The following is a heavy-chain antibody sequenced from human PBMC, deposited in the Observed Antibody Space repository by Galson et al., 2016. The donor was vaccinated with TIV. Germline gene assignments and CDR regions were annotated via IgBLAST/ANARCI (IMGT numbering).Heavy chain of an antibody. J-gene: IGHJ5*01. CDR3: ARDPYSSDWYNWFDS. Sequence: SLRLSCATTGFSLRNYGMHWVRQAPGQGLEWVAMVAHDNIAKYYIDSVRGRFSISKDTSDNTLDLQMNSLTTEDTAVYSCARDPYSSDWYNWFDSWGQGTLVTVSS. V-gene: IGHV3-30*19. D-gene: IGHD6-19*01. CDR1: GFSLRNYG. CDR2: VAHDNIAK.